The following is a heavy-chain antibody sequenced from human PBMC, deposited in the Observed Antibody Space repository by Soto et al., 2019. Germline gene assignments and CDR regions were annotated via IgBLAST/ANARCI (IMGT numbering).Heavy chain of an antibody. V-gene: IGHV3-9*01. Sequence: EVQLVESGGGLVQPGRSLRLSCAASGFTFDDYAMHWVRQAPGKGLEWVSGISWNSGSIGYADSVKGRFTISRDNAKNSLDLQMNSLRAEDTALYYCAKDIYAGRYNWFDPWGQGTLVTVSS. CDR3: AKDIYAGRYNWFDP. CDR2: ISWNSGSI. CDR1: GFTFDDYA. D-gene: IGHD2-8*01. J-gene: IGHJ5*02.